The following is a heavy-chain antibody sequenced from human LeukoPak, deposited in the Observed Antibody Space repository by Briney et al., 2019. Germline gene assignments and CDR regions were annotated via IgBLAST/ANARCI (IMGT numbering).Heavy chain of an antibody. V-gene: IGHV4-59*08. J-gene: IGHJ1*01. CDR2: IYSSGTT. CDR3: ARGRAWELPDYFQL. D-gene: IGHD1-26*01. Sequence: SETLSLTCAVSGGSFTHYYWSWIRQPPGKGLQWIGYIYSSGTTKYNPSLKSRVTISLDMPNNQFSLILTSVTAADTAVYYCARGRAWELPDYFQLWGQGTPVTVSS. CDR1: GGSFTHYY.